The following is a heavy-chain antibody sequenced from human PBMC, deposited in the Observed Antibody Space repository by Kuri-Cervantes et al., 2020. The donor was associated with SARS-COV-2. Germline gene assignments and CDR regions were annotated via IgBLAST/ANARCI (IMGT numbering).Heavy chain of an antibody. CDR2: IKQDGSEK. J-gene: IGHJ4*02. CDR1: GFTFSSYW. V-gene: IGHV3-7*03. Sequence: GGSLRLSCAASGFTFSSYWMSWVRQAPGKGLEWVANIKQDGSEKYYVDSVKGRFTISRDNAKNSLYLQMNSLRAGDTAMYYCARHKVGNVDIVIIPAELHYWGQGTLVTVSS. CDR3: ARHKVGNVDIVIIPAELHY. D-gene: IGHD2-2*03.